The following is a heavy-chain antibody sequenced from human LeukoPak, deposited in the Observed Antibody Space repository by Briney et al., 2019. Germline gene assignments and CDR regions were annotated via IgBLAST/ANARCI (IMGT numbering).Heavy chain of an antibody. Sequence: GGSLRLSCAASGFTFSSYAMHWVRQAPGKGLERVAVISYDGSNKYYADSVKGRFTISRDNSKNTLYLQMNSLRAEDTAVYYCAKDRSRTVGYPVDSWGQGTLVTVSS. CDR2: ISYDGSNK. CDR1: GFTFSSYA. CDR3: AKDRSRTVGYPVDS. D-gene: IGHD1-26*01. J-gene: IGHJ4*02. V-gene: IGHV3-30-3*01.